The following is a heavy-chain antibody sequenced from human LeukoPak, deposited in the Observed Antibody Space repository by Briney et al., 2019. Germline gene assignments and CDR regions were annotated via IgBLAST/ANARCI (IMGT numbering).Heavy chain of an antibody. D-gene: IGHD5-24*01. V-gene: IGHV6-1*01. CDR3: ARGFTMNRDGRAFDI. CDR1: GDSVSSNSAA. Sequence: SRTLSLTCAISGDSVSSNSAAWNWIRQSPSRGLEWLGRTYYRSKWYNDYAVSVKSQITINPDTSKNQFSLQLNSVTPEDTAVYYCARGFTMNRDGRAFDIWGQGTMVTVSS. CDR2: TYYRSKWYN. J-gene: IGHJ3*02.